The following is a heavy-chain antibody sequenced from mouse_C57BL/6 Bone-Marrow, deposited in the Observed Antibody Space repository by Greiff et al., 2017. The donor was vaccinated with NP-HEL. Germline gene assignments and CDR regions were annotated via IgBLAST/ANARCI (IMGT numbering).Heavy chain of an antibody. Sequence: DVKLVESEGGLVQPGSSMKLSCTASGFTFSDYYMAWVRQVPEKGLEWVANINYDGSSTYYLDSLKSRFIISRDNAKNILYLRMSSLKSEDTATYYCARDGSNWPFAYWGQGTLVTVSA. J-gene: IGHJ3*01. D-gene: IGHD4-1*01. V-gene: IGHV5-16*01. CDR2: INYDGSST. CDR1: GFTFSDYY. CDR3: ARDGSNWPFAY.